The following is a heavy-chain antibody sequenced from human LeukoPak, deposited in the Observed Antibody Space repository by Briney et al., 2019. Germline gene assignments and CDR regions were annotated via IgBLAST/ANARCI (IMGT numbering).Heavy chain of an antibody. CDR2: IYYSGST. V-gene: IGHV4-31*03. Sequence: TLSLTCTLSGDSLSIGGYCWSWFRQHPGKGLEWHAYIYYSGSTYYKPSLNSRVTISVDTSKNQFSLKLSSVTAADTAVYYCARGIVGYSSGWYDYWGQETLGTVSS. D-gene: IGHD6-19*01. CDR1: GDSLSIGGYC. CDR3: ARGIVGYSSGWYDY. J-gene: IGHJ4*02.